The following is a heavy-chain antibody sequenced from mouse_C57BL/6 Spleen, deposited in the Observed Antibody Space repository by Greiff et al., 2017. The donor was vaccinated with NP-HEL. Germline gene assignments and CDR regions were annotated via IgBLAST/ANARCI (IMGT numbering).Heavy chain of an antibody. D-gene: IGHD2-14*01. J-gene: IGHJ1*03. V-gene: IGHV1-55*01. Sequence: QVQLQQSGAELVKPGASVEMSCKASGYTFTSYWITWVKQRPGQGLEWIGDIYPGSGSTNYNEKFKSKATLTVDTSSSTAYMQLSSLTSEDSAVYYCARGVRDWYFDVWGTGTTVSVSS. CDR2: IYPGSGST. CDR3: ARGVRDWYFDV. CDR1: GYTFTSYW.